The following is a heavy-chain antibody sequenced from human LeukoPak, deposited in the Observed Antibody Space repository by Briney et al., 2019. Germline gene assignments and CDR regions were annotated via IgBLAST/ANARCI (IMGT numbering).Heavy chain of an antibody. CDR1: GGSISSGGYS. CDR3: ARLVSYYDILTGSNTPNYFDY. D-gene: IGHD3-9*01. J-gene: IGHJ4*02. V-gene: IGHV4-30-2*01. CDR2: IYHSGST. Sequence: SETLSLTCTVSGGSISSGGYSWSWIRQPPGKGLEWIGYIYHSGSTYYNPSLKSRVTISVDRSKNQFSLKLSSVTAADAAVYYCARLVSYYDILTGSNTPNYFDYWGQGTLVTVSS.